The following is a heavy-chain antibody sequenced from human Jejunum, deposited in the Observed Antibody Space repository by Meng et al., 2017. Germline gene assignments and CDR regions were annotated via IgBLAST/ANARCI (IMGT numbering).Heavy chain of an antibody. D-gene: IGHD2-2*01. V-gene: IGHV1-3*01. CDR2: INAASGDP. Sequence: QVQLVQSGTEVKKPGVSVRVSCKASGYTFTNYAIHWVRQAPGQRLEWMGWINAASGDPKYSQNFQGRVTITRDTSASTAYMELSSLGSEDTAVYYCARVYCSSTSCQYYSDHWGQGTLVTVSS. J-gene: IGHJ4*02. CDR1: GYTFTNYA. CDR3: ARVYCSSTSCQYYSDH.